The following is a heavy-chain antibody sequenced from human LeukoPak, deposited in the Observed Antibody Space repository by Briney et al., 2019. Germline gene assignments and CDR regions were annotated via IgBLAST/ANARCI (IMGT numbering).Heavy chain of an antibody. CDR3: ARLTYNWNDKGAFDI. CDR2: INPSGGST. Sequence: ASVKVSCKASGYTFTSYYMHWVRQAPGQGLEWMGIINPSGGSTSYAQKFQGRVTMTRDTSTSTVYMELSSLRSEDTAVYYCARLTYNWNDKGAFDIWGQGTMVTVSS. V-gene: IGHV1-46*01. J-gene: IGHJ3*02. D-gene: IGHD1-20*01. CDR1: GYTFTSYY.